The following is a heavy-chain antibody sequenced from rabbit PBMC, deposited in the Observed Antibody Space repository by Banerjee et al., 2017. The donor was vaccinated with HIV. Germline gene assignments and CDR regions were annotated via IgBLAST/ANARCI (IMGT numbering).Heavy chain of an antibody. V-gene: IGHV1S47*01. CDR2: IDLVFGST. Sequence: QEQLVESGGGLVQPGGSLKLSCKASGFDFSSYGVSWVRQAPGKGLEWIGYIDLVFGSTYSASGGKGRFPISSHNAQNTLYRQLDSLTAADTATYFCVRDRSYDDYNAAYYFNLRGPGPLVTVS. J-gene: IGHJ4*01. CDR3: VRDRSYDDYNAAYYFNL. CDR1: GFDFSSYG. D-gene: IGHD2-1*01.